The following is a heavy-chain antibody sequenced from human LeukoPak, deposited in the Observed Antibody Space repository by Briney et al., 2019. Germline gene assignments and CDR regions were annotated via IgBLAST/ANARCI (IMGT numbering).Heavy chain of an antibody. CDR2: IYSGGST. J-gene: IGHJ4*02. CDR1: GFTVSSNY. D-gene: IGHD3-22*01. Sequence: GGSLRLSCAASGFTVSSNYMSWVRQAPGKGLEWVSVIYSGGSTYYADSVKGRFTISRDNSKNTLYLQMNSLRAEDTAVYYCASNYYDSSGYYSYYFDYWGQGTLITVSS. V-gene: IGHV3-53*05. CDR3: ASNYYDSSGYYSYYFDY.